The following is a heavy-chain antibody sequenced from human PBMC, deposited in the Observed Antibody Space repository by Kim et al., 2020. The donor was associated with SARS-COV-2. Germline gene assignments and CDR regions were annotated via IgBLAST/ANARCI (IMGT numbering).Heavy chain of an antibody. CDR1: GFTFSSYA. D-gene: IGHD6-19*01. CDR3: ARPGRKQWLVLYFDY. V-gene: IGHV3-30*04. Sequence: GGSLRLSCAASGFTFSSYAMHGVRQAPGKGLEWVAVISYDGSNKYYADSVKGRFTISRDNSKNTLYLQMNSLRAEDSAVYYCARPGRKQWLVLYFDYWGKGTLVTVSS. CDR2: ISYDGSNK. J-gene: IGHJ4*02.